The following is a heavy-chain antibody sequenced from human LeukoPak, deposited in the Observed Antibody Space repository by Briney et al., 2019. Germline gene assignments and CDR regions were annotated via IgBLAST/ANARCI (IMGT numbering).Heavy chain of an antibody. Sequence: GGSLRLSCAASGFTFSSYAMRWVRQAPGKGLEWVSAISPSSGTFYADSVKGRFTISRDNSKNTLYLQMNSLRAEDTAVYYCAKDGGGVVVIPQFYDYWGQGTLVTVSS. V-gene: IGHV3-23*01. D-gene: IGHD3-22*01. J-gene: IGHJ4*02. CDR3: AKDGGGVVVIPQFYDY. CDR1: GFTFSSYA. CDR2: ISPSSGT.